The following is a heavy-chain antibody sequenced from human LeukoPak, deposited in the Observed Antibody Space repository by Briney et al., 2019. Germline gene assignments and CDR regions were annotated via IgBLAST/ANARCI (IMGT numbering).Heavy chain of an antibody. CDR3: ALLAVASDFDY. CDR2: ISSGAITM. V-gene: IGHV3-48*03. CDR1: GFMFRSFE. Sequence: GGSLRLSCAASGFMFRSFEMYWVRQAPGKGVEGIAYISSGAITMYYADSVKGRVTISREKAKNSLFLQMNSLRAEDTAVYYCALLAVASDFDYWGQGALVTVSS. J-gene: IGHJ4*02. D-gene: IGHD6-19*01.